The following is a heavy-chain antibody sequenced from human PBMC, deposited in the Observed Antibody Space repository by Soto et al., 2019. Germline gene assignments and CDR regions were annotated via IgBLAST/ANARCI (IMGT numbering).Heavy chain of an antibody. CDR1: GGSISSGGYY. D-gene: IGHD3-3*01. CDR2: IYYSGST. V-gene: IGHV4-31*03. J-gene: IGHJ5*02. Sequence: TLSLTCTVSGGSISSGGYYWSWIRQHPGKGLEWIGYIYYSGSTYYNPSLKSRVTISVDTSKNQFSLKLSSVTAADTAVYYCARAGYDFWSGYYSSWFDPWGQGTLVTVSS. CDR3: ARAGYDFWSGYYSSWFDP.